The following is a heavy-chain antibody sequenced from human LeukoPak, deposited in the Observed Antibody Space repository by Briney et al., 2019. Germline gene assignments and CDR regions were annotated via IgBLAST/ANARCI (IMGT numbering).Heavy chain of an antibody. CDR3: ARHNDAYYYDSSGYDY. CDR1: GDSISSSNYY. D-gene: IGHD3-22*01. Sequence: SETLSLTCTVSGDSISSSNYYWGWIRQPPGKGLEWIGSIYYSGSTYYNPSLKSRVTISVDTSKNQFSLKLSSVTAADTAVYYCARHNDAYYYDSSGYDYWGQGTLVTVSS. J-gene: IGHJ4*02. V-gene: IGHV4-39*01. CDR2: IYYSGST.